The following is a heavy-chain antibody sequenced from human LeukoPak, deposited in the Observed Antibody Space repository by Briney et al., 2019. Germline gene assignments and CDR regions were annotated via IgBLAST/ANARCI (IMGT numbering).Heavy chain of an antibody. CDR1: RFTVSSNY. V-gene: IGHV3-66*01. Sequence: GGSLRLACAASRFTVSSNYMSWVRQAPGRGLEWVSIIYTGTTTYYADSVKGRFTISRDNSKNTLYLQMSSLRAEDTAVYYCVRVASRAFDYWGQGTLVTVSS. J-gene: IGHJ4*02. CDR2: IYTGTTT. CDR3: VRVASRAFDY.